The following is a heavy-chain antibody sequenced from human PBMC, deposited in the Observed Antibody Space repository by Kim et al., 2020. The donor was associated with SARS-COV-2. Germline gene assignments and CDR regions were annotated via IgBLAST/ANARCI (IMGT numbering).Heavy chain of an antibody. Sequence: GGSLRLSCAASGFTFSSYGMSWVRQAPGKGLEWVSGISGSGGTTYYADSVKGRFTITRDNSKNTLYVQMNSLRAEDTAIYYCAKDRTSMGASIYYYYGMDVWGQGTTVTVSS. CDR2: ISGSGGTT. D-gene: IGHD1-26*01. CDR1: GFTFSSYG. J-gene: IGHJ6*02. V-gene: IGHV3-23*01. CDR3: AKDRTSMGASIYYYYGMDV.